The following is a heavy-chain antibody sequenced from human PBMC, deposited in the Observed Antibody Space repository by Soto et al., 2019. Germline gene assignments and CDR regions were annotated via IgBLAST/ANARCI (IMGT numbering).Heavy chain of an antibody. V-gene: IGHV4-31*03. Sequence: QVQLQESGPGLVKPSQTLSLTCTVSGGSISSGGYYWSWIRQHPGKGLEWIGYIYYSGSTYYNPSLKSRVTISVDTSKNQFSLKLSSVTAADTAVYYCASGGGTIFGVVPPPFRYYFDFWGQGTLVTVSS. CDR1: GGSISSGGYY. CDR3: ASGGGTIFGVVPPPFRYYFDF. J-gene: IGHJ4*02. CDR2: IYYSGST. D-gene: IGHD3-3*01.